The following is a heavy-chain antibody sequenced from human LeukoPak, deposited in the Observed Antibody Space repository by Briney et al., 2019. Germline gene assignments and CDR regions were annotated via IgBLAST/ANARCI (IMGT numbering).Heavy chain of an antibody. J-gene: IGHJ5*02. CDR3: ARGDDFWSGYTLNWFDP. D-gene: IGHD3-3*01. CDR2: ISSSGSTI. Sequence: GGSLRLSCAASGFTFSDYYMSWIRQAPGKGLGWVSYISSSGSTIYYADSVKGRYTISGDNAKNSLYLQMNSPRAEDTAVYYCARGDDFWSGYTLNWFDPWGQGTLVTVSS. V-gene: IGHV3-11*01. CDR1: GFTFSDYY.